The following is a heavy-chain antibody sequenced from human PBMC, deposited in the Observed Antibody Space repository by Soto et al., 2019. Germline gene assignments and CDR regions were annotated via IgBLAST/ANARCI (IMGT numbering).Heavy chain of an antibody. CDR2: ISAYNGNT. V-gene: IGHV1-18*01. D-gene: IGHD5-12*01. J-gene: IGHJ6*02. Sequence: QIQLGHSGGEVKKPGASVKVCCKSSGYKFISHSITSVRQAPGQGLEWMGRISAYNGNTYYAQKLQARVTMTTDTSTTTAYMALRSLRSDDAAVYYCARAGFSGGAPGCRDMDLWGQGTTVTVSS. CDR1: GYKFISHS. CDR3: ARAGFSGGAPGCRDMDL.